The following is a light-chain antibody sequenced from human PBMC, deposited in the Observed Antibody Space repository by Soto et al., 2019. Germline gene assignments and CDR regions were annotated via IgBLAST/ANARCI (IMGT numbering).Light chain of an antibody. CDR2: EVN. V-gene: IGLV2-8*01. CDR3: SSYAGSSNV. CDR1: SSDVGGYNY. Sequence: QSALTQPHSASGSPGQSVAISCTGTSSDVGGYNYVSWYQQHPGKAPKLMIYEVNKRPSGVPDRFSGSKSGNTASLTVSGRQAEDDADYYCSSYAGSSNVFGTGTKVTVL. J-gene: IGLJ1*01.